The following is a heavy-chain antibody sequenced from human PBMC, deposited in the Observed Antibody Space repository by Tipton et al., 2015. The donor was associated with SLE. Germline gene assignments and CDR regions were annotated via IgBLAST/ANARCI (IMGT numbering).Heavy chain of an antibody. V-gene: IGHV3-9*01. CDR1: GFSFDDYA. CDR3: AKARYSSGWYVFDY. CDR2: IGWDSAYI. Sequence: SLRLSCAASGFSFDDYAMHWVRPAPGKGLEWVSGIGWDSAYIAYADSIEGRFTISRDYSKNTLYLQMNSLRADDTAVYYCAKARYSSGWYVFDYWGQGTLVTVSS. J-gene: IGHJ4*02. D-gene: IGHD6-19*01.